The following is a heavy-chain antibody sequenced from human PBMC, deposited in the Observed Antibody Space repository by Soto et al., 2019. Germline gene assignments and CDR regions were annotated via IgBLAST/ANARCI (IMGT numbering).Heavy chain of an antibody. J-gene: IGHJ4*02. CDR2: IYYSGST. V-gene: IGHV4-31*03. D-gene: IGHD3-22*01. CDR3: ARTYYYDSSGSVDY. CDR1: GGSISSGGYY. Sequence: SETLSLTCTVSGGSISSGGYYWSWIRQHPGKGLEWIGYIYYSGSTYYNLSLKSRVTISVDTSKNQFSLKLSSVTAADTAVYYCARTYYYDSSGSVDYWGQGTLVTVSS.